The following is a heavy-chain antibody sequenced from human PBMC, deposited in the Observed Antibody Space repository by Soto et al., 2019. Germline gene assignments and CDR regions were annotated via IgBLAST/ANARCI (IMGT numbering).Heavy chain of an antibody. Sequence: GGSLRLSCAASGFTFSSYAMSWVRQAPGKGLEWVSAISGSGGSTYYADSVKGRFTISRNNPKSTLYLQMNSLRAEDTAVYYCATTYSSGWYGAFDIWGQGTMVTVS. J-gene: IGHJ3*02. CDR1: GFTFSSYA. V-gene: IGHV3-23*01. CDR3: ATTYSSGWYGAFDI. D-gene: IGHD6-19*01. CDR2: ISGSGGST.